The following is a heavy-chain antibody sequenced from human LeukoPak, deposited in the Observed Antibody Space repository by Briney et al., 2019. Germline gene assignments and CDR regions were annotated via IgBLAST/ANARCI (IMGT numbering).Heavy chain of an antibody. CDR2: ISSSST. V-gene: IGHV3-69-1*01. Sequence: GGSLRLPCAASGFTFSDYEMNWVRQAPGKGLEGVSSISSSSTYADSVKGRFTISRDSAKNSLYLQMNSLRVEDTAVYYCARDYGYEIDYWGQGTLVTVSS. D-gene: IGHD5-24*01. J-gene: IGHJ4*02. CDR1: GFTFSDYE. CDR3: ARDYGYEIDY.